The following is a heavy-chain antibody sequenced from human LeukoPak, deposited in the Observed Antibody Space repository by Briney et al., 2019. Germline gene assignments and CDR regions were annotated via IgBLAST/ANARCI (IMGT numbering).Heavy chain of an antibody. D-gene: IGHD6-6*01. CDR2: INHSGST. Sequence: SETLSLTCAVYGGSFSGYYWSWIRQPPGKGLEWIGEINHSGSTNYNPSLKSRVTISVDTSKNQFSLKLSSVTAADTAVYYCARLPGSSSHWGQGTLVTVSS. J-gene: IGHJ4*02. CDR3: ARLPGSSSH. CDR1: GGSFSGYY. V-gene: IGHV4-34*01.